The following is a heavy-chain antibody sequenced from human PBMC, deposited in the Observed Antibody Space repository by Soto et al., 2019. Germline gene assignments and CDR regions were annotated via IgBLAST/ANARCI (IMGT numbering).Heavy chain of an antibody. D-gene: IGHD4-17*01. Sequence: QVQLQESGPGLVKPSQTLSLTCTVSGGSLSSGDYKWSWIRQPPGKGLEWIGYICYSGYTYNNPSLKSRPTRSVDTAKNKFSLKVSSATAADTGVYYCDRSGDYVAFDYWGQGTLVTVSS. CDR3: DRSGDYVAFDY. J-gene: IGHJ4*02. CDR2: ICYSGYT. V-gene: IGHV4-30-4*01. CDR1: GGSLSSGDYK.